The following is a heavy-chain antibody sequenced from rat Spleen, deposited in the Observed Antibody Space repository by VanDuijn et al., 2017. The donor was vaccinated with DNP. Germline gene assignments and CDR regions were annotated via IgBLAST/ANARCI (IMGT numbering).Heavy chain of an antibody. CDR1: GFSLTEYN. Sequence: QVQLKESGPGLVQPSQTLSLTCTVTGFSLTEYNVHWVRQPPGKGLEWMGVIWNSGGTRYDSSLKSRLTITKDTSKSQVFLKMNSLRSEDTATYYCAKDPRDFDYWGQGVMVTVSS. CDR3: AKDPRDFDY. J-gene: IGHJ2*01. V-gene: IGHV2-41*01. D-gene: IGHD4-3*01. CDR2: IWNSGGT.